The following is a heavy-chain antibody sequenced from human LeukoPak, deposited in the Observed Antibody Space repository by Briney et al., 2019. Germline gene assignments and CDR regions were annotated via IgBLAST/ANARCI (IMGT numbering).Heavy chain of an antibody. V-gene: IGHV1-8*01. J-gene: IGHJ6*03. CDR1: GYTFTSYD. CDR2: MNPNSGNT. D-gene: IGHD1-26*01. Sequence: GASVKVSCKASGYTFTSYDINWVRQATGQGLEWMGWMNPNSGNTGYAQKFQGRVTITADKSTSTAYMELSSLRSEDTAVYYCARDQVGDRDYYYYYMDVWGKGTTVTVSS. CDR3: ARDQVGDRDYYYYYMDV.